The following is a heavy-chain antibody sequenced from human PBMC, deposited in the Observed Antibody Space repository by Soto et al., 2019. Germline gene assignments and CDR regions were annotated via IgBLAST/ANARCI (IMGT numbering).Heavy chain of an antibody. Sequence: EVRLVESGGGLVKPGGSLRLSCAASGFTFNNAWMSWVRQAPGKGREWVGRIKRKTDGGTTDYAAPVQGPFTISRNDSKNTMCLQMDGLNTEDTAVYYCTTFGNYGGNSPFDYWGQGTLVTVSS. D-gene: IGHD4-17*01. V-gene: IGHV3-15*07. CDR3: TTFGNYGGNSPFDY. CDR2: IKRKTDGGTT. J-gene: IGHJ4*02. CDR1: GFTFNNAW.